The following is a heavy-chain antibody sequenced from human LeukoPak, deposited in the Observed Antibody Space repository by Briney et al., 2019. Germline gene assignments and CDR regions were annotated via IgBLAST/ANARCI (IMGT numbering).Heavy chain of an antibody. Sequence: VASVTVSFKASGYTFTSYDISWVRQAPGQGLEWMGWISTYNGNTNYAQKLQGRVTMTTDTITTTAYMELRSLRSDDTAVYYCARDHSGNWFDPWGQGTLVTVSS. CDR3: ARDHSGNWFDP. D-gene: IGHD1-26*01. V-gene: IGHV1-18*01. CDR2: ISTYNGNT. CDR1: GYTFTSYD. J-gene: IGHJ5*02.